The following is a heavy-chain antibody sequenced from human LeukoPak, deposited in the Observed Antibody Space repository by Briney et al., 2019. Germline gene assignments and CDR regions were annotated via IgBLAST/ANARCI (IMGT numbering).Heavy chain of an antibody. CDR2: INSDGSST. CDR3: ARDGSSWSNWLDP. CDR1: GFTFSNYW. V-gene: IGHV3-74*01. Sequence: GGSLRLSCAASGFTFSNYWMHWVRQAPGKGLVWVSRINSDGSSTSYADSVKGRFTISRDNAKNTLYLQMNSLRAEDAAVYYCARDGSSWSNWLDPWGQGTLVTVSS. D-gene: IGHD6-13*01. J-gene: IGHJ5*02.